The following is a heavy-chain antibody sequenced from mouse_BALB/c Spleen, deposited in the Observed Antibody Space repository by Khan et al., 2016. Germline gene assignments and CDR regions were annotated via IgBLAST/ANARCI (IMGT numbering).Heavy chain of an antibody. V-gene: IGHV2-6-7*01. J-gene: IGHJ4*01. CDR1: GFSLIAYG. Sequence: VELVESGPGLVAPSQSLSITCTVSGFSLIAYGVNWVRQPPGKGLEWLGMIWGDGTTDFNSALKSRLNITKDNSKSQVFLKMNSLQTDDTARYYCAREGWGYYAMDYWGQGTSVTVSS. CDR2: IWGDGTT. CDR3: AREGWGYYAMDY.